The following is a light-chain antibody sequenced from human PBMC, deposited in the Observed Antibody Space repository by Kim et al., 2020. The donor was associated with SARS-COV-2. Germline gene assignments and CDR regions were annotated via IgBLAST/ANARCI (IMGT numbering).Light chain of an antibody. CDR2: GKD. CDR3: NSRDSTDYVV. CDR1: SLRSYY. V-gene: IGLV3-19*01. Sequence: VALAQTVPITSQGDSLRSYYATWYQQKPGQAPKVVIYGKDNRPSGVPDRFSGSSSGNTASLTITGTQAGDEADYYCNSRDSTDYVVLGGGTQLTVL. J-gene: IGLJ2*01.